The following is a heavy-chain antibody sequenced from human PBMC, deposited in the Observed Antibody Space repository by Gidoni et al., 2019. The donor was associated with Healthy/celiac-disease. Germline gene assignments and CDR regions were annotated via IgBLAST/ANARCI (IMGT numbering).Heavy chain of an antibody. D-gene: IGHD3-10*01. CDR2: IYYSGST. V-gene: IGHV4-59*01. Sequence: QVQLQESGPGLVKPSETLSLTCTASGGSISSSYWSWIRQPPGKGLEWIGYIYYSGSTNYNPSLKSRVTISVDTSKNQFSLKLSSVTAADTAVYYCARITMVRGVITFDYWGQGTLVTVSS. CDR3: ARITMVRGVITFDY. J-gene: IGHJ4*02. CDR1: GGSISSSY.